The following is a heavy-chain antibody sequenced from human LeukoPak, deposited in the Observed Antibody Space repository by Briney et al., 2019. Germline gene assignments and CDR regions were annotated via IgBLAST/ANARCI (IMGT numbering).Heavy chain of an antibody. D-gene: IGHD5-12*01. CDR1: GFTFSINY. CDR3: ARALSGYSGYALGTAFDI. J-gene: IGHJ3*02. V-gene: IGHV3-53*01. CDR2: IYSEGRT. Sequence: GGSLRLSCVASGFTFSINYMSWVRQAPGKGLEWVSVIYSEGRTYYADSVKGRFAISRDNPKNTLYLQMNPLRAEDTAVYSCARALSGYSGYALGTAFDIWGQGTLVTVSS.